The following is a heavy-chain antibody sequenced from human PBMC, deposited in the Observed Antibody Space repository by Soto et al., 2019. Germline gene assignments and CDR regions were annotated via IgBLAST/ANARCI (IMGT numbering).Heavy chain of an antibody. Sequence: PSETLSLTCTVSGGFISRSSYYWGWIRQPPGKGLEWIGKIYYSGSTNYNPSLKSRVTISVDTSKNQFSLKLSSVTAADTAVYYCARGAYGSGPPYYYYMDVWGKGTTVTVSS. V-gene: IGHV4-39*07. CDR3: ARGAYGSGPPYYYYMDV. D-gene: IGHD3-10*01. CDR2: IYYSGST. CDR1: GGFISRSSYY. J-gene: IGHJ6*03.